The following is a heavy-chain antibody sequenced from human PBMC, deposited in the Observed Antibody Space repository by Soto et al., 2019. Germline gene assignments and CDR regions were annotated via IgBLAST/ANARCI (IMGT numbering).Heavy chain of an antibody. CDR3: ALAMGPTTGLDY. CDR1: GASTVSHYH. V-gene: IGHV4-31*02. D-gene: IGHD1-26*01. Sequence: QVQLQESGPGLVKPSQTLSLTCSVSGASTVSHYHWTWIRQPPGKGLEWMGYIFNSGTTFYNPSLTSRLSISMDTSGNHFSLELRSVTAADTAVYYCALAMGPTTGLDYWGQGPLVTVSS. J-gene: IGHJ4*02. CDR2: IFNSGTT.